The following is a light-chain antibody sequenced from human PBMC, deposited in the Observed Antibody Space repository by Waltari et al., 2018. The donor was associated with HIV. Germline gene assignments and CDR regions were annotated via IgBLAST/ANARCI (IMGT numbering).Light chain of an antibody. V-gene: IGLV1-40*01. Sequence: QSVLTQPPSVSGAPGQRVTISCTGTSSNLGAGSAVDWYQQVPGTAPKLLIYGNTNRPSGVSDRFSASKSGTSASLAITGLQAEDEADYYCQSYDRRLSASLFGGGTTLTVL. J-gene: IGLJ2*01. CDR2: GNT. CDR1: SSNLGAGSA. CDR3: QSYDRRLSASL.